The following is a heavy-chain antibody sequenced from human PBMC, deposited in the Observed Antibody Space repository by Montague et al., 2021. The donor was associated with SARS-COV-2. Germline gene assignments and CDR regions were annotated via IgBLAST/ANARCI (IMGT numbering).Heavy chain of an antibody. V-gene: IGHV4-39*01. Sequence: SETLSLTCTVSGASISSRSYYWGWIRQPPGKGLEWIGFKYYSGSTYYNPTLKSRVTISVDTSKNQFSLKLSSVTAADTAVYYCATIPSTSRIIGVVQGSYFDDWGQGALVTVSS. CDR1: GASISSRSYY. J-gene: IGHJ4*02. CDR2: KYYSGST. CDR3: ATIPSTSRIIGVVQGSYFDD. D-gene: IGHD3-3*02.